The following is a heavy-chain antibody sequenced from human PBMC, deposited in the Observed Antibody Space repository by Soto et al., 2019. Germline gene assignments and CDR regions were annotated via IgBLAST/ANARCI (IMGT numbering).Heavy chain of an antibody. CDR2: IYPGDSDT. Sequence: GESLKISCKGSGYSFTSYWIGWVRQMPGKGLEWMGIIYPGDSDTRYSPSFQGQVTISADKSISTAYLQWSSLKASDTAMYYCARLASGYSYDSYYYYYGMDVWGQGTRVTVSS. J-gene: IGHJ6*02. CDR1: GYSFTSYW. V-gene: IGHV5-51*01. D-gene: IGHD5-18*01. CDR3: ARLASGYSYDSYYYYYGMDV.